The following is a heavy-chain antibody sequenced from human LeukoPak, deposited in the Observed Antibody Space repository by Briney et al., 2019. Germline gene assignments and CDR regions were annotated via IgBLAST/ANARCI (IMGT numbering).Heavy chain of an antibody. Sequence: GASVKVSCKASGYTFTSYAMHWVRQAPGQRLEWMGWISAYNGNTNYAQKLQGRVTMTTDTSTSTAYMELRSLRSDDTAVYYCARDLVPYSYGDNWFDPWGQGTLVTVSS. CDR3: ARDLVPYSYGDNWFDP. J-gene: IGHJ5*02. CDR1: GYTFTSYA. D-gene: IGHD5-18*01. CDR2: ISAYNGNT. V-gene: IGHV1-18*01.